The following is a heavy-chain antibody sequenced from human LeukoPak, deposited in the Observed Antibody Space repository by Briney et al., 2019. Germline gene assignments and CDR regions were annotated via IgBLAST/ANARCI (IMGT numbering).Heavy chain of an antibody. V-gene: IGHV3-33*01. CDR3: ARGPYSSGWYSADY. CDR2: IWYDGSNK. D-gene: IGHD6-19*01. CDR1: GFTFTTYG. J-gene: IGHJ4*02. Sequence: GRSLRLSCAASGFTFTTYGIHWVRQAPGKGLEWVAVIWYDGSNKYYADSVKGRFTISRDNSKNTVYLQMNSLRAEDTAVYYCARGPYSSGWYSADYWGQGTLVTVSS.